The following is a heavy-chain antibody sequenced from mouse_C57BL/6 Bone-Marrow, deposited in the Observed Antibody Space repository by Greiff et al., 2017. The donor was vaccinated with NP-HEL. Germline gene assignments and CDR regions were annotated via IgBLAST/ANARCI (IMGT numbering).Heavy chain of an antibody. V-gene: IGHV14-4*01. CDR2: IDPENGDT. J-gene: IGHJ1*03. Sequence: EVKLMESGAELVRPGASVKLSCTASGFNIKDDYMHWVKQRPEQGLEWIGWIDPENGDTEYASKFQGKATITADTSSNTAYLQLSSLTSEDTAVYYCTTRRFDVWGTGTTVTVSS. CDR1: GFNIKDDY. CDR3: TTRRFDV.